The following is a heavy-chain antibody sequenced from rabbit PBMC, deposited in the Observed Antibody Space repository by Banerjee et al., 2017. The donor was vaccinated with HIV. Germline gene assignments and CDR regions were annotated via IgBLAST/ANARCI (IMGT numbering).Heavy chain of an antibody. V-gene: IGHV1S45*01. Sequence: QEQLEESGGDLVKPEGSLTLTCKASGLDFSSSYWICWVRQAPGKGLEWIACINIGGSGTTYYASWAKGRFTISRTSSTTVTLQMTSLTAADAATYFCARDLAGVIGWNFGLWGPGTLVTVS. CDR2: INIGGSGTT. D-gene: IGHD4-1*01. CDR3: ARDLAGVIGWNFGL. J-gene: IGHJ4*01. CDR1: GLDFSSSYW.